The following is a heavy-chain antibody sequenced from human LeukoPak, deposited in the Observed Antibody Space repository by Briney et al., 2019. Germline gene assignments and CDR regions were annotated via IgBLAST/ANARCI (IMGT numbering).Heavy chain of an antibody. CDR2: ISISGTTT. Sequence: PGESLRLSCAASGFTFSSSAMSWVRQTPGKGLEWVSCISISGTTTFYVDSVKGRFTISRDNTKNSLYLQMNSLRAEDTAMYYCARGTMASDFWGQGTLVTVSS. D-gene: IGHD3-10*01. J-gene: IGHJ4*02. CDR1: GFTFSSSA. V-gene: IGHV3-48*04. CDR3: ARGTMASDF.